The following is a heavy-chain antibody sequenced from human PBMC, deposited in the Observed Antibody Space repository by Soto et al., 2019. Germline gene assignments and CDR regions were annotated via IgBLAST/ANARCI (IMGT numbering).Heavy chain of an antibody. CDR3: AKTGPGSSYGYYFDS. Sequence: GGSLRLSCAASGFTVSSNYMGWVRQAPGKGLEWVSVIYSGGSTYYADSVKGRFTISRDNSKNTLYLQMYSLRAEDTAVYYCAKTGPGSSYGYYFDSWGQGTLVTVSS. CDR2: IYSGGST. CDR1: GFTVSSNY. J-gene: IGHJ4*02. D-gene: IGHD5-18*01. V-gene: IGHV3-53*01.